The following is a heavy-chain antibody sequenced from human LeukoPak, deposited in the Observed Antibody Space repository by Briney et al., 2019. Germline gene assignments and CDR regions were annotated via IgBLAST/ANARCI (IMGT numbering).Heavy chain of an antibody. Sequence: GGSLRLSCAATGFTFSSYSMNWVRQAPGKGLEWVSYITRSSTTIYYADSVKGRFTISRDNAKNSLYLQMNSLRAEDTALYYCVPSHPYVGYGAPPGYWGQGTLVTVSS. V-gene: IGHV3-48*04. D-gene: IGHD4-17*01. CDR2: ITRSSTTI. CDR1: GFTFSSYS. J-gene: IGHJ4*02. CDR3: VPSHPYVGYGAPPGY.